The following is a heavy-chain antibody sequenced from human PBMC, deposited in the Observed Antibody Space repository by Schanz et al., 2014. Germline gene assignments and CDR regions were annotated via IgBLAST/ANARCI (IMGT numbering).Heavy chain of an antibody. J-gene: IGHJ6*02. CDR2: IIPILGIA. Sequence: QVQLVQSGAEVKKPGSSMKVSCKASGGTFNSYTINWVRQAPGQGLEWMGRIIPILGIANYAQKFLGRVTITADKSTSTAYMELKSLRSADTAVYYCATIGVNDYWRFGLDLWGQGTTVTVSS. D-gene: IGHD3-16*01. V-gene: IGHV1-69*02. CDR3: ATIGVNDYWRFGLDL. CDR1: GGTFNSYT.